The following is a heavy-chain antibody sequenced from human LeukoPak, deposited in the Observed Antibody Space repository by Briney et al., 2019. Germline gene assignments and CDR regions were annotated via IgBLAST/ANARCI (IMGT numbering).Heavy chain of an antibody. Sequence: GGSLRLSCAASGFTFNNYAMSWVRQAPGKGLGWVSAISGSGGSTYYADSVKGRFTISRDNSKNTLYLQMYSLGAEDTAVYYCAKATNSGTSRGSFDYWGQGTLVTVSS. D-gene: IGHD1-26*01. CDR2: ISGSGGST. V-gene: IGHV3-23*01. J-gene: IGHJ4*02. CDR1: GFTFNNYA. CDR3: AKATNSGTSRGSFDY.